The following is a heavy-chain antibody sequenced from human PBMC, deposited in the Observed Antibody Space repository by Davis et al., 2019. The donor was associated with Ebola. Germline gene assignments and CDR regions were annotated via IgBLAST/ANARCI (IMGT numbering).Heavy chain of an antibody. V-gene: IGHV1-2*04. CDR3: ARAVATTKTRFPPNWFDP. J-gene: IGHJ5*02. CDR2: INPNSGGT. Sequence: ASVEVSCKASGYTFTGYYMHWVRQAPGQGLEWMGWINPNSGGTNYAQKFQGWVTMTRDTSISTAYMELSRLRSDDTAVYYCARAVATTKTRFPPNWFDPWGQGTLVTVSS. D-gene: IGHD5-12*01. CDR1: GYTFTGYY.